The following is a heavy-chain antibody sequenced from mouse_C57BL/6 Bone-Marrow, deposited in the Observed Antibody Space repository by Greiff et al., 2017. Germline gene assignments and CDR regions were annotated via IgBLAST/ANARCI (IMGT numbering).Heavy chain of an antibody. CDR3: ARDGYYDYCDY. CDR1: GYTFTSYW. Sequence: QVQLQQPGAELVRPGTSVKLSCKASGYTFTSYWMHWVKQRPGQGLEWIGVIDPSDSYTNYNQKFKGKATLTVDTSSSTAYMQLSSLTSEDSAVYYCARDGYYDYCDYWGQGTTLTVSS. V-gene: IGHV1-59*01. CDR2: IDPSDSYT. D-gene: IGHD2-3*01. J-gene: IGHJ2*01.